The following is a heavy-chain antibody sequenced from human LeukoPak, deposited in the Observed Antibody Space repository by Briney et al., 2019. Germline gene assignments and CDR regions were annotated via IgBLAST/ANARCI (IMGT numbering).Heavy chain of an antibody. D-gene: IGHD4-11*01. CDR1: GFTFSSYS. Sequence: GGSLRLSCVASGFTFSSYSMNWVRQAPGKGLEWISYIGISSGNTKYADSVKGRFTISGDNAKNSLYLQMSSLRVEDTAVYYCARDHNYAFDNWGQGTLVTVSS. J-gene: IGHJ4*02. CDR2: IGISSGNT. CDR3: ARDHNYAFDN. V-gene: IGHV3-48*04.